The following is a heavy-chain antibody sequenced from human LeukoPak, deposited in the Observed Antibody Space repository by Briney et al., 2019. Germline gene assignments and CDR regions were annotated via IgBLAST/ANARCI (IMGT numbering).Heavy chain of an antibody. Sequence: ASVKVPCKASGYTFTSYGISWVRQAPGQGLEWMGWISAYNGNTNYAQKLQGRVTMTTDTSTSTAYMGLRSLRSDDTAVYYCARAHDYVPSYYYYGMDVWGQGTTVTVSS. CDR2: ISAYNGNT. CDR3: ARAHDYVPSYYYYGMDV. CDR1: GYTFTSYG. D-gene: IGHD4/OR15-4a*01. V-gene: IGHV1-18*01. J-gene: IGHJ6*02.